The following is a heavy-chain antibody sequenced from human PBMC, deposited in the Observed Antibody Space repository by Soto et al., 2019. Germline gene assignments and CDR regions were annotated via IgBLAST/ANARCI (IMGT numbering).Heavy chain of an antibody. D-gene: IGHD2-15*01. CDR2: ISYHGSKN. V-gene: IGHV3-30-3*01. CDR3: ARERVEYGDYQYYGMDV. J-gene: IGHJ6*02. CDR1: GFTFSSYA. Sequence: GGSLRLSCAASGFTFSSYAMHWVRQPPGKGLEWVAVISYHGSKNYYADSVKGRFTISRDNSENTLYLQMNSLRAEDTAVYYCARERVEYGDYQYYGMDVWGQGTTVTVSS.